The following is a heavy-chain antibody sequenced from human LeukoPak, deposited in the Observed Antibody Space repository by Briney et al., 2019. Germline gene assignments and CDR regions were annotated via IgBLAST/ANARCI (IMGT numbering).Heavy chain of an antibody. CDR3: ATRLVKFSGVIISADNPDAFNI. CDR1: GFTLSGYW. CDR2: IKQDGSEK. J-gene: IGHJ3*02. V-gene: IGHV3-7*01. Sequence: PGGSLRLSCAASGFTLSGYWMTWVRQAPGKGLEWVANIKQDGSEKYYVDSVKGRFTISRDNAKNSLYLQMHSLRAEDTAAYYCATRLVKFSGVIISADNPDAFNIWGQGTMVTVSS. D-gene: IGHD3-3*01.